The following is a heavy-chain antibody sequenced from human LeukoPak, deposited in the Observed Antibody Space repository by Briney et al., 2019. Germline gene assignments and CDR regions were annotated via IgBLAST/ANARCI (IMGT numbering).Heavy chain of an antibody. D-gene: IGHD6-13*01. Sequence: GGSLRLSCAVSGFTFDDYAMHWVRQAPGKGLEWVSGISWNSGSIGYADSVKGRFTISRDNAKNSLYLQMNGLRAEDTALYYCAKGSSLYVDYWGQGTLVTVSS. CDR2: ISWNSGSI. V-gene: IGHV3-9*01. CDR1: GFTFDDYA. J-gene: IGHJ4*02. CDR3: AKGSSLYVDY.